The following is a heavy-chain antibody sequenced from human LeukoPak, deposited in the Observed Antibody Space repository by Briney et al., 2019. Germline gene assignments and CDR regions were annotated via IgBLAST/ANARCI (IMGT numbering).Heavy chain of an antibody. D-gene: IGHD2-21*01. Sequence: SETLSLTCTVSGGSISSYYWSWIRQPPGKGLEWIGYIYYSGSTNYNPSLKSRVTISVDTSKNQFSLKLSSVTAADTAVYYCARAPRGDGYYFDYWGQGTLVTVSS. CDR3: ARAPRGDGYYFDY. V-gene: IGHV4-59*01. CDR2: IYYSGST. CDR1: GGSISSYY. J-gene: IGHJ4*02.